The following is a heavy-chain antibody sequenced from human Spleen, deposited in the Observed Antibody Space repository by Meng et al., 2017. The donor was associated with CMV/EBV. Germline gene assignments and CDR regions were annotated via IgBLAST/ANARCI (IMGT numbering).Heavy chain of an antibody. CDR2: INRDGSSA. Sequence: CAASGFTLSSYWMHWVRQVPGKGLVWVSRINRDGSSATYADSVKGRFTISRDNAKNTLFLQMNSLRVDDTAVYYCARSEGSSSWSVDCWGQGTLVTVSS. D-gene: IGHD6-13*01. V-gene: IGHV3-74*01. CDR3: ARSEGSSSWSVDC. J-gene: IGHJ4*02. CDR1: GFTLSSYW.